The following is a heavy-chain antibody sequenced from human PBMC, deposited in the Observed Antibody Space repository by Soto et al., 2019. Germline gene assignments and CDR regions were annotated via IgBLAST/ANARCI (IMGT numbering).Heavy chain of an antibody. V-gene: IGHV1-69*01. D-gene: IGHD1-26*01. CDR3: ARDGGRHSGGIDY. CDR2: IIPIFGTA. Sequence: QVQLVQSGAEVKKPGSSVKVSCKASGGTFSSYSINWVRQAPGQGLEWMGEIIPIFGTAKYAQKFQGRVTITEDETTSTAYMELSSLSSEDAAVYYCARDGGRHSGGIDYWGQGTLVTVSS. CDR1: GGTFSSYS. J-gene: IGHJ4*02.